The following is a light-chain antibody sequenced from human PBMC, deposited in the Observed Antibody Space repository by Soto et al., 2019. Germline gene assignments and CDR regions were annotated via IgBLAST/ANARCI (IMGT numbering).Light chain of an antibody. Sequence: QSALTQPASVSGSPGQSITMSCTGTSSDVGSNNFVSWFQLHPGKAPKLMIYEVINRPSGVSYRFSGSKSGNTASLTISGLQAEDEADYYCSSFTTTNTWVFGGGTKLTVL. CDR2: EVI. CDR1: SSDVGSNNF. J-gene: IGLJ3*02. CDR3: SSFTTTNTWV. V-gene: IGLV2-14*01.